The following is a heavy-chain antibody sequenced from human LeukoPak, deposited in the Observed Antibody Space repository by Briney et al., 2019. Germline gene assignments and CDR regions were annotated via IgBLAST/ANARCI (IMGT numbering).Heavy chain of an antibody. D-gene: IGHD3-9*01. J-gene: IGHJ4*02. CDR1: GFTFSSYS. Sequence: GRSLRLSCAASGFTFSSYSMQWVRQTPGKGLEWVGIMSNSGENTFYGEAVKGRFTISRDNSQNTLYLQMNSLRAEDTAVYYCARGEQNYDILTGYYSLSYYFDYWGQGTLVTVSS. CDR3: ARGEQNYDILTGYYSLSYYFDY. CDR2: MSNSGENT. V-gene: IGHV3-33*05.